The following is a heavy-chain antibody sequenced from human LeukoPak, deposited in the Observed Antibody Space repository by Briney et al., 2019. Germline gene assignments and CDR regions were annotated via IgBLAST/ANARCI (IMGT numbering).Heavy chain of an antibody. Sequence: SETLSLTCTVSGGSISSYYWSWIRQPPRKGLAWIGYIYYSGSTNYNPSLKSRVTILVDTSKNLFSLKLSSVTAADTALYYCARVNCSGGNCYSSRGAFDIWGQGTMVTVSS. D-gene: IGHD2-15*01. CDR1: GGSISSYY. CDR3: ARVNCSGGNCYSSRGAFDI. V-gene: IGHV4-59*01. J-gene: IGHJ3*02. CDR2: IYYSGST.